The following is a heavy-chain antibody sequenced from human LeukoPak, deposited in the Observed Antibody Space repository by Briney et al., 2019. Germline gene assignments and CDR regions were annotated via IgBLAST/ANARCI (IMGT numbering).Heavy chain of an antibody. V-gene: IGHV1-69*15. Sequence: SVKVSCKASGGTFTSYAISWVRQAPGQGLEWMGRIIPIFGTANYAQKFQGRVTITADESTSTAYMELSSLRSEDTAVYYCARDLSSAIVGYYYYMDVWGKGTTVTVSS. D-gene: IGHD2-21*01. CDR3: ARDLSSAIVGYYYYMDV. CDR2: IIPIFGTA. J-gene: IGHJ6*03. CDR1: GGTFTSYA.